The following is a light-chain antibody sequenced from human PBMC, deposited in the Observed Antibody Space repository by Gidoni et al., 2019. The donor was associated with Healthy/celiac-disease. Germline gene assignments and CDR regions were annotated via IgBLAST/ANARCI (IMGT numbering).Light chain of an antibody. CDR2: AAS. CDR1: QGISSR. V-gene: IGKV1-12*01. J-gene: IGKJ4*01. Sequence: DIQMTQSPPSVSASVGDRVTITCRASQGISSRLAWYQQQPGKAPKLLIYAASSLQSGVPSRFIGSGSGTDFTLTISSLQPEDFATYYFQQANRFPLTFGGGTKVEI. CDR3: QQANRFPLT.